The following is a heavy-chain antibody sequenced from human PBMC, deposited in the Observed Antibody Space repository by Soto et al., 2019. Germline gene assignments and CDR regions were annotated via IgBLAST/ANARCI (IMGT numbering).Heavy chain of an antibody. CDR3: ARVGYEYSSSWYGMDV. CDR1: GYTFTGYY. CDR2: INPNSGGT. D-gene: IGHD6-13*01. V-gene: IGHV1-2*02. J-gene: IGHJ6*02. Sequence: QVQLVQSGAEVKKPGASVKVSCKASGYTFTGYYMHWVRQAPGQGLEWMGWINPNSGGTNYAQKFQGRVTMTRDTSISTAYMELSRLRSDATAVYYCARVGYEYSSSWYGMDVWGQGTTVTVSS.